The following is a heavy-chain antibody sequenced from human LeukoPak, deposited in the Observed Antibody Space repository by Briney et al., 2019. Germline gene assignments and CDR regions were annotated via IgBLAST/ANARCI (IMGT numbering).Heavy chain of an antibody. V-gene: IGHV3-30*03. CDR3: ARVLRFLEWYMDV. D-gene: IGHD3-3*01. J-gene: IGHJ6*03. Sequence: PGRSLRLSCAASRFTFSSYGMHWVRQAPGKGLEWVAVISYDGSNKYYADSVKGRFTISRDNSKNTLYVQMNSLRAEDTAVYYCARVLRFLEWYMDVWGKGTTVTVSS. CDR2: ISYDGSNK. CDR1: RFTFSSYG.